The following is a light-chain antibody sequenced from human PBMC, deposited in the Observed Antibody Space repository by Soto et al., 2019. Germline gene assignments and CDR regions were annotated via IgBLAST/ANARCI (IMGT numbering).Light chain of an antibody. CDR2: KAS. CDR1: QSISSW. Sequence: DIPMTQSPSTLSASVGDRVTITCRASQSISSWLAWYQQKPGKAPNLLIYKASTLESGVPSRFSGSGSGTEFTLTISSVRPDDFATYYCQQYKSYPLTFGGGTKVDIK. J-gene: IGKJ4*01. CDR3: QQYKSYPLT. V-gene: IGKV1-5*03.